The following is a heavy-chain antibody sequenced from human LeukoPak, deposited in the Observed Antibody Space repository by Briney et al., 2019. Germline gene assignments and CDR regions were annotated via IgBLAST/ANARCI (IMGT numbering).Heavy chain of an antibody. J-gene: IGHJ5*02. CDR2: INPNSGNT. CDR1: EYTFTNYD. CDR3: ARSLGTYWGKDFLNWFDP. D-gene: IGHD3-16*01. Sequence: ASVKVSCKASEYTFTNYDINWVRQATGQGLEWMGWINPNSGNTGYTQKFQGRVTMTRNTSLTTAYMELTSLKSEDTAVYYCARSLGTYWGKDFLNWFDPWGQGTLVTVSS. V-gene: IGHV1-8*01.